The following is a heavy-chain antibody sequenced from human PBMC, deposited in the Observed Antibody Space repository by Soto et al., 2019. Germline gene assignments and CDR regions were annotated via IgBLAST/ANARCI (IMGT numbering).Heavy chain of an antibody. D-gene: IGHD2-2*01. J-gene: IGHJ5*02. CDR2: LTGNGGTT. CDR3: ARGGQYQQPYQFDL. V-gene: IGHV3-23*01. CDR1: GFTFSNFG. Sequence: GGSLRLSCEASGFTFSNFGMSWVRQAPGKGLEWVSGLTGNGGTTYYADSVKGRFTISRDNSKNTLSLQMNSLRVDDTAVYYCARGGQYQQPYQFDLWGQGTLVPVSS.